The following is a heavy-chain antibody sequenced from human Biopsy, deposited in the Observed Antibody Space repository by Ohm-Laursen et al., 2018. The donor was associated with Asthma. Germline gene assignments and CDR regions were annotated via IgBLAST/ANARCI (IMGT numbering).Heavy chain of an antibody. Sequence: ASVKVSCNASGGTFSRYAISWVRQAPGQGLEWMGGIIPIFETAHYAQKFRGRITINADESTSTIYMVLSSLRSEDTAVYYCARDVSYGSGGSGVWGQGTMVTVSS. CDR2: IIPIFETA. CDR1: GGTFSRYA. V-gene: IGHV1-69*13. D-gene: IGHD3-10*01. J-gene: IGHJ6*02. CDR3: ARDVSYGSGGSGV.